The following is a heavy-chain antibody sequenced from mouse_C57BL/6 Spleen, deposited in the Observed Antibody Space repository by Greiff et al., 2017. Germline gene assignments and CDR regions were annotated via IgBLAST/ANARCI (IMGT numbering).Heavy chain of an antibody. CDR2: ISSGGSYT. J-gene: IGHJ3*01. V-gene: IGHV5-6*01. Sequence: EVQLVESGGDLVKPGGSLKLSCAASGFTFSSYGMSWVRQTPDKRLEWVATISSGGSYTYYPDSVKGRFTISSDNAKNTLYMHMSSLKSEDTAMYDCARQEERTAQEAWFAYWGQGTLVTVSA. CDR3: ARQEERTAQEAWFAY. D-gene: IGHD3-2*02. CDR1: GFTFSSYG.